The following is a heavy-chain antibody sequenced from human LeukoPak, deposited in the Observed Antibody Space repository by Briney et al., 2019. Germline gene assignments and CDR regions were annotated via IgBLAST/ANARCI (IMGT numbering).Heavy chain of an antibody. CDR3: ARDQGSFDY. J-gene: IGHJ4*02. V-gene: IGHV3-74*01. CDR2: IHSDGIGT. CDR1: GFTFSSYW. Sequence: GGSLRLSCAASGFTFSSYWMHWIRQAPGKGLVWVSRIHSDGIGTSYADSVRGRYTISRDNAKNTVYLQMNSLRAEDTAVYYCARDQGSFDYWGQGTLVSISS.